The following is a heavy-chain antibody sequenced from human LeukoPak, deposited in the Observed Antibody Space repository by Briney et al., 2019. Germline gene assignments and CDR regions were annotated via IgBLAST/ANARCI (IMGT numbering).Heavy chain of an antibody. Sequence: GGSLRLSCAASGFTFSSYAMSWVRQAPGKGLEWVSAISGSGGSTYYADSVKGRFTISRDNSKNTLYLQMNGLRAEDTAVYYCAKAGGIAVALDYWGQGTLVTVSS. V-gene: IGHV3-23*01. J-gene: IGHJ4*02. CDR1: GFTFSSYA. D-gene: IGHD6-19*01. CDR2: ISGSGGST. CDR3: AKAGGIAVALDY.